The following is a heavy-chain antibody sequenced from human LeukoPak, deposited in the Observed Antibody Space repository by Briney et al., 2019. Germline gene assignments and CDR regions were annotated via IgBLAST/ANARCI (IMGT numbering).Heavy chain of an antibody. D-gene: IGHD3-10*01. CDR1: GGSISSYY. Sequence: SETLSLTCTVSGGSISSYYWSWIRQPAGKGLEWIGRIYTSGSTNYNPSLKSRVTMSVDTSKNQFSLKLSSVTAADTAVYYCAREAGHGVLWFGESWYYFDYWGQGTLVTVSS. CDR3: AREAGHGVLWFGESWYYFDY. V-gene: IGHV4-4*07. CDR2: IYTSGST. J-gene: IGHJ4*02.